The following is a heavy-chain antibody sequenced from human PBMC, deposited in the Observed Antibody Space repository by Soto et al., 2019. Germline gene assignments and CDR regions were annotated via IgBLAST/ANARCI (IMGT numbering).Heavy chain of an antibody. V-gene: IGHV3-11*06. CDR3: ARPLQYCTNGVCYGYHGMDV. CDR2: ISSSSSYT. Sequence: LRLSCAASGFTFSDYYMSWIRQAPGKGLEWVSYISSSSSYTNYADSVKGRFTISRDNAKNSLYLQMNSLRAEDTAVYYCARPLQYCTNGVCYGYHGMDVWGQGTTVTVSS. D-gene: IGHD2-8*01. J-gene: IGHJ6*02. CDR1: GFTFSDYY.